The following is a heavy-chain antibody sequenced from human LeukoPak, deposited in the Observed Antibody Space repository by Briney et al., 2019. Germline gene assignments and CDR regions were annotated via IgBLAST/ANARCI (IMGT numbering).Heavy chain of an antibody. V-gene: IGHV3-23*01. CDR3: ARDIYYDSSGYYGSVY. CDR1: GFTFSSYA. Sequence: GGSLRLFCAASGFTFSSYAMSWVRQAPGKGLEWVSAISGSGGSTYYADSVKGRFTICRDNAKNSLYLQMNSLRAEDTAVYYCARDIYYDSSGYYGSVYWGQGTLVTISS. CDR2: ISGSGGST. J-gene: IGHJ4*02. D-gene: IGHD3-22*01.